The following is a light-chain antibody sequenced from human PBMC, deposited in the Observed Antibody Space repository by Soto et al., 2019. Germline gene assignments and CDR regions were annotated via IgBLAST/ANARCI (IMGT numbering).Light chain of an antibody. CDR2: DVS. J-gene: IGLJ2*01. CDR1: SSDVGGYNY. V-gene: IGLV2-14*01. Sequence: QSALTQPASVSGSPGQSITISCTGTSSDVGGYNYVSWYQQHPGKAPKLMIYDVSNRPSGVSNRFSGSKSGNTASLTISGLQAVDEADYYCSSYTISSPHVVFGGGTKLTVL. CDR3: SSYTISSPHVV.